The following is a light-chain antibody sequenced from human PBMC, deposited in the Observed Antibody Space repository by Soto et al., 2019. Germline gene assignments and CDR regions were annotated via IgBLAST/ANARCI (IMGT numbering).Light chain of an antibody. CDR1: QSISSW. CDR3: QQYNSYSPWT. Sequence: DIPMTQSPSTLSASVGDRVTITCRASQSISSWLAWYQQKPGKAPKLLIYKASSLESGVPSRFRGSGSGTEFTLTISSLQPDDFATYYCQQYNSYSPWTFGQGTKVEIK. J-gene: IGKJ1*01. CDR2: KAS. V-gene: IGKV1-5*03.